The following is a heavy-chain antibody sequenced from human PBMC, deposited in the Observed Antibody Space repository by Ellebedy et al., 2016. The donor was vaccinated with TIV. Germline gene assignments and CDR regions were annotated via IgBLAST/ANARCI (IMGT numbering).Heavy chain of an antibody. J-gene: IGHJ6*02. CDR1: GFTFSSYG. D-gene: IGHD3-10*01. V-gene: IGHV3-48*03. Sequence: GGSLRLSCAASGFTFSSYGMNWVRQAPGKGLEWVSYISNSGTTMYYADSLKGRFTISRDNAKDSVYLRMNSLRAEDTAVYYCARVLSPGNYYYYYGMDVWGQGTTVTVSS. CDR3: ARVLSPGNYYYYYGMDV. CDR2: ISNSGTTM.